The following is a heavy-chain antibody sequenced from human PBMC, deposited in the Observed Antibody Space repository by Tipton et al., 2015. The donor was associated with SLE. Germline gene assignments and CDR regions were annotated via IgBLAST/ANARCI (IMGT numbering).Heavy chain of an antibody. V-gene: IGHV4-34*01. CDR3: ARRRECGSCPEAYAYYYGMDV. Sequence: TLSLTCTVYGGSFNNFYWSWIRQPPEKGLEWIGEINDSGSTKYNPSLKSRVTISVDTSKNQFSPKLSSVTAADTAVYYCARRRECGSCPEAYAYYYGMDVWGQGTTVTVSS. D-gene: IGHD2-2*01. J-gene: IGHJ6*02. CDR2: INDSGST. CDR1: GGSFNNFY.